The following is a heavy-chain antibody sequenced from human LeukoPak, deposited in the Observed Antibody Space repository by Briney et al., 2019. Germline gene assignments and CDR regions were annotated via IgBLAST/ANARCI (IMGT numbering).Heavy chain of an antibody. D-gene: IGHD4-17*01. Sequence: SETLSLTCAVYGGSFSGYYWSWIRQPPGKGLEWIGEINHSGSTNYNPSLKSRVTISVDTSKNQFSLKLSSVTAADTAVYYCARLVYGDFTMGEYYFDYWGQGTLVTVSS. J-gene: IGHJ4*02. CDR2: INHSGST. CDR3: ARLVYGDFTMGEYYFDY. V-gene: IGHV4-34*01. CDR1: GGSFSGYY.